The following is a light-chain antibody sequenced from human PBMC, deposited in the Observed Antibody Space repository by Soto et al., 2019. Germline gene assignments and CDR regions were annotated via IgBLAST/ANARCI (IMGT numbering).Light chain of an antibody. Sequence: QSVLTRPASVSGSPGQSITISCTGTSSDIGGYNYVSWYLQHPGKAPKLMIYDVSDRPSGVSDRFSGSKSGNTASLTISGLQAEDEADYYCSSYTSSSSPYVFGTGTKVTVL. CDR2: DVS. CDR1: SSDIGGYNY. V-gene: IGLV2-14*01. CDR3: SSYTSSSSPYV. J-gene: IGLJ1*01.